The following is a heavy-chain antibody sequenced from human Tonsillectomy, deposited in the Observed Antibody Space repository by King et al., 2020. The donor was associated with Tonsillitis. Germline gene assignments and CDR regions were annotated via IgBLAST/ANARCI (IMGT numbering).Heavy chain of an antibody. J-gene: IGHJ3*02. V-gene: IGHV3-23*04. CDR1: GFTFSSYA. Sequence: VQLVESGGGLVQPGGSLRLSCAASGFTFSSYAMTWLRQAPGKGLEWVSAISDTVGSTYYADSVKARFTISRDNSKNTLYLQMNSLGADDTAVYYCAKAYSSGWYRSDAFDIWGQGTMVTVSS. CDR3: AKAYSSGWYRSDAFDI. CDR2: ISDTVGST. D-gene: IGHD6-19*01.